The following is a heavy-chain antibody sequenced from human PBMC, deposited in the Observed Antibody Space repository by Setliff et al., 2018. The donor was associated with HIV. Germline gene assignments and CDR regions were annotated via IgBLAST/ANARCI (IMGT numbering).Heavy chain of an antibody. D-gene: IGHD3-3*01. CDR3: AREVGITVFGVVGYFDY. V-gene: IGHV1-18*01. CDR2: ISGNNANT. J-gene: IGHJ4*02. Sequence: ASVKVSCKTSGCSFDNYGLVWVRQAPGQGLEWMGWISGNNANTNYAQKFQDRLTMTTDTSTTTAYMELRRLKSDDTGVYFCAREVGITVFGVVGYFDYWGQGTLVTVS. CDR1: GCSFDNYG.